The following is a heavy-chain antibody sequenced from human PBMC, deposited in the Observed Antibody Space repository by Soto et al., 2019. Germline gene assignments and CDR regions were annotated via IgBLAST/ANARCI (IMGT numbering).Heavy chain of an antibody. CDR3: AIANYGDDDY. J-gene: IGHJ4*02. D-gene: IGHD4-17*01. CDR1: GYTFSTST. Sequence: LVQSGAEAKKPGTSVKVSCKASGYTFSTSTISWVRQAPGQGLEWLGWIKVYSGNTNYAPKLQGRVTMTTDTSTSTAYLELRSLTNDDTAMYYCAIANYGDDDYWGQGTLVTVSS. CDR2: IKVYSGNT. V-gene: IGHV1-18*04.